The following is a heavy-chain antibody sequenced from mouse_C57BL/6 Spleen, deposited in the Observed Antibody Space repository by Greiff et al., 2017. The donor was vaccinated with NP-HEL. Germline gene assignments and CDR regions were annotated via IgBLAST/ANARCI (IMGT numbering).Heavy chain of an antibody. V-gene: IGHV5-17*01. CDR3: ARGRALRPYFDY. D-gene: IGHD1-2*01. Sequence: EVKLMESGGGLVKPGGSLKLSCAASGFTFSGYGMHGVRQAPEKGLEWVAYISSGSSTIYYADTAKGRFTISRDNAKNNLVLQMTSLRSEDTAMYYCARGRALRPYFDYWGQGTTLTVSS. J-gene: IGHJ2*01. CDR1: GFTFSGYG. CDR2: ISSGSSTI.